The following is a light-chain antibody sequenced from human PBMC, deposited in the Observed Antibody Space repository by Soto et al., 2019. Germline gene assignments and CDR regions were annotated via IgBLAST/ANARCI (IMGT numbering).Light chain of an antibody. J-gene: IGKJ1*01. CDR2: GAS. CDR3: QQYGSSPPT. V-gene: IGKV3-20*01. Sequence: ENVLTQSPGTLSLSPGERATLSCRASQSVSSSYLAWYQQKPGQAPRLLIYGASSRATGIPDRFSGSGFGTDFTLTISRLEPEDFAVYYCQQYGSSPPTFGQGTKVDIK. CDR1: QSVSSSY.